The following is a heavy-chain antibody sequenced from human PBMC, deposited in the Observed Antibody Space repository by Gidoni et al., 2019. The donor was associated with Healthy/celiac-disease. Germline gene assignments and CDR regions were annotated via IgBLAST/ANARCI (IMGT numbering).Heavy chain of an antibody. V-gene: IGHV1-69*02. D-gene: IGHD2-2*01. CDR2: IIPILGIA. CDR1: GGTFSSYT. J-gene: IGHJ6*02. CDR3: ASEPNVSDIVVVPADFAENKGDYYYYGMDV. Sequence: QVQLVQSGAEVKKPGSSVKVSCKASGGTFSSYTISWVRQAPGQGLGWMGRIIPILGIANYAQKFQGRVTITADKSTSTAYMELSSLRSEDTAVYYCASEPNVSDIVVVPADFAENKGDYYYYGMDVWGQGTTVTVSS.